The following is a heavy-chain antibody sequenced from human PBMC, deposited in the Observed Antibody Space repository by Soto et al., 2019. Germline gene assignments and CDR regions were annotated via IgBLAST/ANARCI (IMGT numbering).Heavy chain of an antibody. J-gene: IGHJ5*02. CDR2: IYYSGST. CDR1: GGSISSSSYY. V-gene: IGHV4-39*01. CDR3: ARPAQYCSGGSCYSNWFDP. Sequence: SETLSLTCTVSGGSISSSSYYWGWIRQPPGKGLEWIGSIYYSGSTYYNPSLKSRVTISVDTSKNQFYLKLSSVTAADTAVYYCARPAQYCSGGSCYSNWFDPWGQGTLVTVSS. D-gene: IGHD2-15*01.